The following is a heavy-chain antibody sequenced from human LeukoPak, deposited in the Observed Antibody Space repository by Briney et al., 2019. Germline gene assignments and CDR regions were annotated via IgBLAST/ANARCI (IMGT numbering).Heavy chain of an antibody. V-gene: IGHV3-20*04. CDR3: ARGLMGGYPRFDY. CDR2: INWNGNYI. D-gene: IGHD3-22*01. CDR1: GFNFYDYD. J-gene: IGHJ4*02. Sequence: AGGALSLSCAGPGFNFYDYDMRLVRPAPRKGVEWVSNINWNGNYIGYAESVKGRFTISRDNAKNSLYLQMNSLRAEDTALYYCARGLMGGYPRFDYWGQGTLVTVSS.